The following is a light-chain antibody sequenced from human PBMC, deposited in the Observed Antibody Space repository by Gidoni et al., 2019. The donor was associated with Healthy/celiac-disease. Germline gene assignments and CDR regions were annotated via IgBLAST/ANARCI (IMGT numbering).Light chain of an antibody. CDR1: QSVSSY. CDR2: DAS. Sequence: IVFTQSPATLSLSPGERATISCRASQSVSSYFAWYQQKPGQAPRLLIYDASNRATGIPARFSGSGSGTDFTLTISSLEPEDFAVYYCQQRSNWSRLTFXXXTRXEI. CDR3: QQRSNWSRLT. V-gene: IGKV3-11*01. J-gene: IGKJ5*01.